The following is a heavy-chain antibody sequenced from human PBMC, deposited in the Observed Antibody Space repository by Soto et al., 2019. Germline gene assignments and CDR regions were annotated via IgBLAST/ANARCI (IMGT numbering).Heavy chain of an antibody. CDR1: RYTFTSYG. J-gene: IGHJ5*02. CDR2: ISAYNGNT. V-gene: IGHV1-18*04. Sequence: VTVSCTASRYTFTSYGITWVRQAPGQGLEWMGWISAYNGNTNYAQKPQGRVTMTTDTSTSTAYMELRSLRSDDTAVYYCARTILENWFDPWGQGTLVTVSS. D-gene: IGHD1-26*01. CDR3: ARTILENWFDP.